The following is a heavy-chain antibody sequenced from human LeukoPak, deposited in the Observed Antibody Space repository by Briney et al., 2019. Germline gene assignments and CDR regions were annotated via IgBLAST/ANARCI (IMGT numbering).Heavy chain of an antibody. CDR2: INPYSGGT. J-gene: IGHJ4*02. Sequence: ASVKVSCKASGYTFTGYYIHWVRQAPGQGLEWMGWINPYSGGTNYAQKFQGRVTMTRDTSISTAYMELNRLRSDDTAVYYCARDRDYGSGIFDYWGQGTLVTVSS. V-gene: IGHV1-2*02. D-gene: IGHD3-10*01. CDR3: ARDRDYGSGIFDY. CDR1: GYTFTGYY.